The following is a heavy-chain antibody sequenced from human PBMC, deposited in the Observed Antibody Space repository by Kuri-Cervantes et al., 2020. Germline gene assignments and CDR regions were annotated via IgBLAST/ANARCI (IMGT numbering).Heavy chain of an antibody. J-gene: IGHJ6*03. D-gene: IGHD2-15*01. CDR3: ARDYWAFCSGGSCYKDVGYYYYMDV. V-gene: IGHV4-34*01. Sequence: SETLSLTCAVYGGTFSDYYWNWIRQSPEKGLEWIGEINHRGSTTYNPSLESRVTISVDTSKNQFSLRLSSVTAADTAVYYCARDYWAFCSGGSCYKDVGYYYYMDVWGKGTTVTVSS. CDR2: INHRGST. CDR1: GGTFSDYY.